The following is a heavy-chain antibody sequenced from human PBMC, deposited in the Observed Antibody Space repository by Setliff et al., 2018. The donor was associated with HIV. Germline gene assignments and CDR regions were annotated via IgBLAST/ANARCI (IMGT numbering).Heavy chain of an antibody. Sequence: TETLSLTCAVYGGSFSGYYWSWIRQPPGKGLEWIGEINHSGSTNYNPSLKSRVTISVDTSKNQFSLKLSSVTAADTAVYYCARGKRGYYYYGMDVWGQGTTVTVSS. CDR3: ARGKRGYYYYGMDV. CDR1: GGSFSGYY. CDR2: INHSGST. J-gene: IGHJ6*02. V-gene: IGHV4-34*01.